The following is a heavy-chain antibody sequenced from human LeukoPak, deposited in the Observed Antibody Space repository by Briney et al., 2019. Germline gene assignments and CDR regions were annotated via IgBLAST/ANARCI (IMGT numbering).Heavy chain of an antibody. D-gene: IGHD5-18*01. CDR3: AKDPGYWTAMVAD. CDR1: GFTFSIYA. J-gene: IGHJ4*02. Sequence: GGSLRLSCAASGFTFSIYAMSWVRQAPGKGLEWVSAISGSGDSTYYADSVKGRFTISRDNSKNTLYLQMNSLRAEDTAVYYCAKDPGYWTAMVADWGQGTLVTVSS. V-gene: IGHV3-23*01. CDR2: ISGSGDST.